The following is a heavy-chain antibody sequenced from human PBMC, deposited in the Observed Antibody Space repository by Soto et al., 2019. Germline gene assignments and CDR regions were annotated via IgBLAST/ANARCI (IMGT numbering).Heavy chain of an antibody. V-gene: IGHV5-51*01. D-gene: IGHD4-17*01. CDR2: IYPGDSDT. J-gene: IGHJ6*02. CDR1: VYTFTSYW. CDR3: ARTATSTTVSMDV. Sequence: PGESLKISCEGSVYTFTSYWIARLRQMTGKGLEWMGIIYPGDSDTRYSPSFQGQVTISADKSISTAYLQWNSLKASDTAMYYCARTATSTTVSMDVWGQGTTVTVSS.